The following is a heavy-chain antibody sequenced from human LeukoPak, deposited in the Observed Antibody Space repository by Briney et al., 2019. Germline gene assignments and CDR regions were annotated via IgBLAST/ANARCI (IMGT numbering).Heavy chain of an antibody. CDR2: IYHSGST. CDR3: ARTVGATCDY. CDR1: GGSISSYY. V-gene: IGHV4-59*01. Sequence: PSETLSLTCAVSGGSISSYYWNWMRQSPGKGLEWIGYIYHSGSTNYNPSLKSRVTMSVDTSKNQFSLKLSSVTAADTAVYYCARTVGATCDYWGQGTLVTVSS. D-gene: IGHD1-26*01. J-gene: IGHJ4*02.